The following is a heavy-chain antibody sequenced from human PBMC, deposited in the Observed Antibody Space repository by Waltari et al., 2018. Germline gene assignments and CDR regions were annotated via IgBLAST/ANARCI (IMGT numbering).Heavy chain of an antibody. CDR1: GGSFSGYY. D-gene: IGHD3-22*01. Sequence: QVQLQQWGAGLLKPSETLSLTCAVYGGSFSGYYWSWIRQPPGKGLEWIGEINHSGSTNYNPSLKSRVTISVDTSKNQFSLKLSSVTAADTAVYYCARDKGYYDSSGYYLPFDYWGHGTLVTVSS. CDR3: ARDKGYYDSSGYYLPFDY. J-gene: IGHJ4*01. V-gene: IGHV4-34*01. CDR2: INHSGST.